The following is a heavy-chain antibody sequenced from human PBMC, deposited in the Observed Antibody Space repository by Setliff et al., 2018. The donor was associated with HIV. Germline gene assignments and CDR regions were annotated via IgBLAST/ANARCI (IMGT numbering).Heavy chain of an antibody. CDR2: ISYDGSNE. J-gene: IGHJ1*01. D-gene: IGHD4-17*01. CDR3: AKDPYGGKGYFQY. Sequence: PGGSLRLSCAASGFTFSIYSMHWVRQAPGKGLEWVALISYDGSNEYYADSVKGRFTISRDNSKNTLYLQMNSLRAEDTAVYYCAKDPYGGKGYFQYWGQGAVVTVSS. V-gene: IGHV3-30*04. CDR1: GFTFSIYS.